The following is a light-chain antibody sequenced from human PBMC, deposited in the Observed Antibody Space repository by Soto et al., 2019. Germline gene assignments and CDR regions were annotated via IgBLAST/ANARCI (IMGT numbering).Light chain of an antibody. CDR1: QGISSY. J-gene: IGKJ3*01. Sequence: DIQLTQSPAFLSASIGDRVTITCRASQGISSYLAWYQQKPGKAPKLLIYAASTLQSGVPSRFSGSGSGTEFPVAISSVQPEDFAAYYCQQFNSYPRTLGAGTKVDIK. CDR2: AAS. CDR3: QQFNSYPRT. V-gene: IGKV1-9*01.